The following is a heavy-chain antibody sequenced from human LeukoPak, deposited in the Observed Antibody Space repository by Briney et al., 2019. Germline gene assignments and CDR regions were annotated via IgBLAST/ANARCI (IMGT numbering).Heavy chain of an antibody. J-gene: IGHJ4*02. CDR2: ISYSGST. Sequence: PSETLSLTCTVSGGSISSYYWSWIRQPPGKGLEWIGYISYSGSTNHSPSLKSRVTMSVDTSKNQFSLKLSSVTAADTAVYYCARDGVGSSWSFDYWGQGTLVTVSS. CDR1: GGSISSYY. V-gene: IGHV4-59*01. D-gene: IGHD6-13*01. CDR3: ARDGVGSSWSFDY.